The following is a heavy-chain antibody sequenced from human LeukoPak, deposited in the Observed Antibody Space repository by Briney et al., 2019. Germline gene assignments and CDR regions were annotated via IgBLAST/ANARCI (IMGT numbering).Heavy chain of an antibody. CDR2: INPNSGGT. J-gene: IGHJ5*02. CDR3: ARAYILYQLPDNWFDP. Sequence: ASVKVSCKASGYTFTGYYMHWVRQAPGQGLEWMGWINPNSGGTNYAQKFQGRVTMTRDTSISTAYMELSRLRSDDTAVYYCARAYILYQLPDNWFDPWGQGTLVTVSS. D-gene: IGHD2-2*01. CDR1: GYTFTGYY. V-gene: IGHV1-2*02.